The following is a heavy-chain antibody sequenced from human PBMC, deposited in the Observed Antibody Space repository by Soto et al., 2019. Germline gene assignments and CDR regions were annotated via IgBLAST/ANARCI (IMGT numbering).Heavy chain of an antibody. Sequence: SETLSLTCAVYGGSFSGYYWIWIRQPPGKGLEWIGEINHSGSTNYNPSLKSRVTISVDTSKNQFSLKLSSVTAADTAVYYCARGTGLRYFDWLSANYYYGMDVWGQGTTVTVSS. J-gene: IGHJ6*02. CDR1: GGSFSGYY. CDR3: ARGTGLRYFDWLSANYYYGMDV. CDR2: INHSGST. D-gene: IGHD3-9*01. V-gene: IGHV4-34*01.